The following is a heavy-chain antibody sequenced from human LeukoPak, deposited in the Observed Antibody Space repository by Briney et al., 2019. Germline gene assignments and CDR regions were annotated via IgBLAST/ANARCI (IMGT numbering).Heavy chain of an antibody. V-gene: IGHV4-34*01. D-gene: IGHD6-25*01. Sequence: PSATLSLTCAVYGGSFNGYYWTWIRQPPGKGLEWIGEINHSGSTDYNPSLKSRVTISVDTSKNQFSLKLNSVTAADTAVYYCARGQLRLSNWGQGSLVIVSS. J-gene: IGHJ4*02. CDR3: ARGQLRLSN. CDR2: INHSGST. CDR1: GGSFNGYY.